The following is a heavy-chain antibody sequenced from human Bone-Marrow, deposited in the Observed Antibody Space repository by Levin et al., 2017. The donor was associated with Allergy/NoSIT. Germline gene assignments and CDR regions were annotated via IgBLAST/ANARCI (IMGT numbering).Heavy chain of an antibody. V-gene: IGHV3-13*01. CDR2: IGTSSDT. D-gene: IGHD3-9*01. Sequence: GGSLRLSCAATGFTFGNYDMHWVRQGRGKGLEWVSGIGTSSDTYYADSVKGRFTISRENAKNSLYLQMNSLKDGDTAVYYCVREYYDMLTGYDGMDVWGQGTTVTVSS. J-gene: IGHJ6*02. CDR3: VREYYDMLTGYDGMDV. CDR1: GFTFGNYD.